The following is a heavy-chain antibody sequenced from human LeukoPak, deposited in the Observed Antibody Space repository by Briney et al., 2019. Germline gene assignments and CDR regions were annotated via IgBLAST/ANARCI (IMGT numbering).Heavy chain of an antibody. CDR1: GFTFSSYG. D-gene: IGHD3-3*01. J-gene: IGHJ5*02. Sequence: QAGGSLRLSCAASGFTFSSYGMHWVRQAPGKGLEWVAFIRYDGSNKYYADSVKGRFTISRDNSKNTLYLQMNNLRAEDTAVYHCATDPPRFGVVIKNWFDPWGQGTLVTVSS. CDR2: IRYDGSNK. V-gene: IGHV3-30*02. CDR3: ATDPPRFGVVIKNWFDP.